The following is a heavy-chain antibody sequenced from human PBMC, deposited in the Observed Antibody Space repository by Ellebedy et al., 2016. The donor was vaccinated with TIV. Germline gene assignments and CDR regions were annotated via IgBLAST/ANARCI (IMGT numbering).Heavy chain of an antibody. J-gene: IGHJ4*02. CDR3: LRDRKGRNYQPGDC. CDR1: GYTFTGYY. Sequence: AASVTVSCKASGYTFTGYYMHWVRQAPGQGLEWMGWINPGSGATDYAQRFKGRVTLTRDTSINTAYMELSRRTSDDTAVYYCLRDRKGRNYQPGDCWGQGTLVTVSS. D-gene: IGHD1-7*01. CDR2: INPGSGAT. V-gene: IGHV1-2*02.